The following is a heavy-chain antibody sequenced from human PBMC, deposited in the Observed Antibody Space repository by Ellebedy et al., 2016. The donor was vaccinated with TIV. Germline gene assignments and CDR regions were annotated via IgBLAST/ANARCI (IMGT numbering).Heavy chain of an antibody. CDR3: ARDARFIDQQHNWFDP. CDR2: ISSSGRTV. CDR1: GFTFSGYY. Sequence: GESLKISCAASGFTFSGYYMSWIRQAPGKGLEWVSYISSSGRTVYYADSVKGRFTISRDNAKNSLYLQMNSLRAEDTAVYYCARDARFIDQQHNWFDPWGQGTLVTVSS. V-gene: IGHV3-11*01. D-gene: IGHD6-13*01. J-gene: IGHJ5*02.